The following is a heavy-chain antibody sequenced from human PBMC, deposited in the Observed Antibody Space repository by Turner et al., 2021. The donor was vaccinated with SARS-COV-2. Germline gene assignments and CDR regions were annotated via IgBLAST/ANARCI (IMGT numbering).Heavy chain of an antibody. CDR2: IYYSGST. Sequence: QLQLQESGPGLVKPSETLSLTCTVSGGSISSSSYYWGWIRQPPGKGLEWIGSIYYSGSTYYNPSLKSRVTMSVETSKNHFSLKLSSVTAADTAVYYCARESGFCTNGVCYPASRYYYGMDVWGQGTTVTVSS. CDR1: GGSISSSSYY. CDR3: ARESGFCTNGVCYPASRYYYGMDV. D-gene: IGHD2-8*01. J-gene: IGHJ6*02. V-gene: IGHV4-39*07.